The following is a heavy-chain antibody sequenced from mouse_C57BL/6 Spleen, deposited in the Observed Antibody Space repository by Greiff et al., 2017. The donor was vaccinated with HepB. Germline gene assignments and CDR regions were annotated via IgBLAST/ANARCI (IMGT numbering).Heavy chain of an antibody. CDR3: ARTSRYAMDY. V-gene: IGHV2-2*01. CDR1: GFSLTSYG. CDR2: IWSGGGT. Sequence: VQLQQSGPGLVKPSQSLSITCTVSGFSLTSYGVHWVRQSPGKGLEWLGVIWSGGGTDYNAAFITRLSISKDNSASQVFCKMNSVQADDKAIDYCARTSRYAMDYWGQGTSVTVSS. J-gene: IGHJ4*01.